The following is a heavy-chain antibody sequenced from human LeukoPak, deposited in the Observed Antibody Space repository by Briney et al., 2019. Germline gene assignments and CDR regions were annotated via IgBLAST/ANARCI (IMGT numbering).Heavy chain of an antibody. CDR3: ARDVGNFDY. V-gene: IGHV3-74*01. CDR2: INSDGIST. Sequence: PAGSLRLSCAASGCTFSNYWMHWVGQAAAKERVWVSRINSDGISTGYADPVKGRFTVSRDNAKKTLYLQMNSLRAEDTAVYYCARDVGNFDYWGQGTLVTVSS. CDR1: GCTFSNYW. J-gene: IGHJ4*02.